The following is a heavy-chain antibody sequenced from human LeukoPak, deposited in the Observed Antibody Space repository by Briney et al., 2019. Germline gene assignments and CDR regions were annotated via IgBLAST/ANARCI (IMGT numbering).Heavy chain of an antibody. CDR3: ARDLAGLVDY. V-gene: IGHV1-69*04. Sequence: SVKVSCKASGGTFSSYAISWVRQAPGQGLEWMGRIIPILGIANYAQKFQGRVTITADKSTSTAYMELSSLRSEDTAVHYCARDLAGLVDYWGQGTLVTVSS. CDR2: IIPILGIA. D-gene: IGHD6-19*01. CDR1: GGTFSSYA. J-gene: IGHJ4*02.